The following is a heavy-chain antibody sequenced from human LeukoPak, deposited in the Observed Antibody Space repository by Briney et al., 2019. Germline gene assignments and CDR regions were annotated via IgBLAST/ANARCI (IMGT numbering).Heavy chain of an antibody. CDR3: AREIGHHSNAQSFDY. CDR1: GYTFTGYY. V-gene: IGHV1-2*02. D-gene: IGHD4-11*01. CDR2: FNPNSGGT. J-gene: IGHJ4*02. Sequence: GASVKVSCKASGYTFTGYYMHWVRQAPGQGLEWMGWFNPNSGGTNYAQKFQGRVTMTRDTSISTAYMELSRLISDDTAMYYCAREIGHHSNAQSFDYWGQGTLVTVSS.